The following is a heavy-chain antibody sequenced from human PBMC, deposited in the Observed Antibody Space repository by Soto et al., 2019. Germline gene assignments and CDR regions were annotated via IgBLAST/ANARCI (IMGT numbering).Heavy chain of an antibody. CDR2: IWYDGSNK. J-gene: IGHJ4*02. CDR3: ARDEVYYESSGYYPDY. V-gene: IGHV3-33*01. D-gene: IGHD3-22*01. CDR1: GFTFSSYG. Sequence: QVQLVESGGGVVQPGRSLRLSCAASGFTFSSYGMHWVRQAPGKGLEWVAVIWYDGSNKYYADSVKGRFTISRDNSKNTLYLQMNSLRAEDTAVYYCARDEVYYESSGYYPDYWGQGTLVTVSS.